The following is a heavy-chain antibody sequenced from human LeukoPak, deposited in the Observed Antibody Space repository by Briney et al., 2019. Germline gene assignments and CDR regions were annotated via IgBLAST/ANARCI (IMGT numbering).Heavy chain of an antibody. CDR2: ISGSGGST. Sequence: PGGSLRLSCAASGFTFSSYAMSWVRQAPGKGLEWVSAISGSGGSTYYADSVKGRFTISRDNSKNTLYLQMNSLRAEDTAVYYCAKEYQYCSSTSCQLEYFQHWGQGTLVTVSS. J-gene: IGHJ1*01. CDR1: GFTFSSYA. D-gene: IGHD2-2*01. CDR3: AKEYQYCSSTSCQLEYFQH. V-gene: IGHV3-23*01.